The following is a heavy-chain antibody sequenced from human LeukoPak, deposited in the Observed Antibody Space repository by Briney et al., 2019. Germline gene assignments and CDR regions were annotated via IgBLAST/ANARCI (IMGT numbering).Heavy chain of an antibody. V-gene: IGHV7-4-1*01. J-gene: IGHJ4*02. CDR1: GDTFNNYA. Sequence: ASVKVSCKASGDTFNNYAISWVRQAPGQGLEWMGWINTNTGDPIYARGFKGRFVLSLDKSVNTAYLEIASLRTEDNAVYYCARSSRGVIGLLDYWGQGTLVTVSS. CDR3: ARSSRGVIGLLDY. CDR2: INTNTGDP. D-gene: IGHD3-10*01.